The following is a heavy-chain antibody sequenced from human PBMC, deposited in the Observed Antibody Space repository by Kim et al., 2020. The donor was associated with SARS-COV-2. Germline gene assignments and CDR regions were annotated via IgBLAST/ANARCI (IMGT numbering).Heavy chain of an antibody. V-gene: IGHV4-59*01. CDR1: GGSISSYY. CDR3: AMERAPARYCSSTSCYDWYFDL. CDR2: IYYSGST. D-gene: IGHD2-2*01. Sequence: SETLSLTCTVSGGSISSYYWSWIRQPPGKGLEWIGYIYYSGSTNYNPSLKSRVTISVDTSKNQFSLKLSSVTAADTAVYYCAMERAPARYCSSTSCYDWYFDLWGRGTLVTVSS. J-gene: IGHJ2*01.